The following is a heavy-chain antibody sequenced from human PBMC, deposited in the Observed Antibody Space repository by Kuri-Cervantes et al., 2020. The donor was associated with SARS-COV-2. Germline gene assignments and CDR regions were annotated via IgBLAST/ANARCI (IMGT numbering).Heavy chain of an antibody. D-gene: IGHD2-2*02. CDR1: GFTFSSYA. CDR2: ISGSGGST. CDR3: ARDGIVVVPAAIWAEGYFDL. V-gene: IGHV3-23*01. Sequence: ETLSLTCAASGFTFSSYAMSWVRQAPGKGLEWVSAISGSGGSTYYADSVKGRFTISRDNAKNSLYLQMNSLRAEDTAVYYCARDGIVVVPAAIWAEGYFDLWGRGTLVTVSS. J-gene: IGHJ2*01.